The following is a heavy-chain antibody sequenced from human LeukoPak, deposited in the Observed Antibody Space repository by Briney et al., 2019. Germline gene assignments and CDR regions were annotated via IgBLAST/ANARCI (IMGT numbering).Heavy chain of an antibody. V-gene: IGHV3-9*01. D-gene: IGHD3-22*01. CDR1: GFTFDDYA. CDR2: ISWNSGSI. CDR3: ATTYYYDSSGYYFDY. J-gene: IGHJ4*02. Sequence: GGSLRLSCAASGFTFDDYAMHWVRQAPGKGLEWVSGISWNSGSIGYADSVKGRFTISRDNAKNSLYLQMNSLRAEDTALYYCATTYYYDSSGYYFDYWGQGTLVTVSS.